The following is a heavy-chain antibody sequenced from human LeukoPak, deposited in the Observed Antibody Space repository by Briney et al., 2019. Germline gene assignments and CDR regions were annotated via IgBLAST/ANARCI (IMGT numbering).Heavy chain of an antibody. Sequence: SGGSLRLSCAASGFTFSSYAMSWVRQAPGKGLEWVSAISGSGGSTYYADSVKGRFTISRDNSKNTLYLQMNSLRAEDTAVYYCAKVAPDIVVVVAAIQGWFDPWGQGTLVTVSS. CDR3: AKVAPDIVVVVAAIQGWFDP. D-gene: IGHD2-15*01. CDR2: ISGSGGST. J-gene: IGHJ5*02. V-gene: IGHV3-23*01. CDR1: GFTFSSYA.